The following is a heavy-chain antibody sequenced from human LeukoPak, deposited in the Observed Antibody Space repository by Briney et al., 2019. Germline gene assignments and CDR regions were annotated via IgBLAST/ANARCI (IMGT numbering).Heavy chain of an antibody. V-gene: IGHV3-13*01. J-gene: IGHJ4*02. Sequence: GGSLRLPCTASGFTFSINDMHWVRQATGKGLEWVSGVGTVGDKYYADSVKGRFIISREDAKNSVYLQMNSLRAGDTAVYYCARGGKTAMADYWGQGTLGTVSS. CDR1: GFTFSIND. CDR3: ARGGKTAMADY. D-gene: IGHD5-18*01. CDR2: VGTVGDK.